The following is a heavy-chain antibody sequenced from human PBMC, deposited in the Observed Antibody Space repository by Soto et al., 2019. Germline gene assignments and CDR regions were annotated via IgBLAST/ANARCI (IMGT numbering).Heavy chain of an antibody. Sequence: LGESLKISCKASGYSFTSYWIAWVRQMPGKGLEYMGIIYPGDSETRYRPSFQGQVTISADKSFSTAYLQWSSLQSSDTAMYYCARASSGWFYSEYWGQGTLVTVSS. J-gene: IGHJ4*02. CDR3: ARASSGWFYSEY. D-gene: IGHD6-19*01. CDR2: IYPGDSET. V-gene: IGHV5-51*01. CDR1: GYSFTSYW.